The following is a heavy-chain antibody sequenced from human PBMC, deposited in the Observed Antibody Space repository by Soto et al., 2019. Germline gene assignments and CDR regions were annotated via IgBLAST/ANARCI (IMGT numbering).Heavy chain of an antibody. V-gene: IGHV1-69*12. CDR2: IIPIFGTA. J-gene: IGHJ4*02. CDR3: ARYEDWGDGPSDGNSCDY. D-gene: IGHD3-10*01. CDR1: GGTFSSYA. Sequence: QVQLVQSGAEVKKPGSSVKVSCKASGGTFSSYAISWVRQAPGQGLEWMGGIIPIFGTANYAQKFQGRVTITADESSSTAEVARRCLGSEATAVYSRARYEDWGDGPSDGNSCDYRGQGTLVTVSS.